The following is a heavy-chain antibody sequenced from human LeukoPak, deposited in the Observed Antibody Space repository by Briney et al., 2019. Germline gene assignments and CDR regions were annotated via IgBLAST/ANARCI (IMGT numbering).Heavy chain of an antibody. V-gene: IGHV3-48*03. D-gene: IGHD1-1*01. CDR2: ISSSGSSI. Sequence: GGSLRLSCAASGFTFSSYEMNWVRQAPGKGLEWVSYISSSGSSIYYADSVKGRFTISRDNSKNTLYLQMNSLRAEDTAVYYCAKDRQIPNDWYFDYWGQGTLVTVSS. J-gene: IGHJ4*02. CDR3: AKDRQIPNDWYFDY. CDR1: GFTFSSYE.